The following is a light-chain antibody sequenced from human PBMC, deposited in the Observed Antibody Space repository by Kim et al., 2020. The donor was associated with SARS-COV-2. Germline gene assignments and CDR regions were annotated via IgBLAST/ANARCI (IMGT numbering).Light chain of an antibody. J-gene: IGKJ4*01. CDR2: DAS. CDR1: RSVSTF. Sequence: EIVLTQSPATLSLSPGERATLSCRASRSVSTFLAWYQQKPGQAPRLLIYDASKRATGIPPRFSGSGSGTDFTLTISSLEPDDFAVYYCHHRSDWALTFGGGTKVEI. CDR3: HHRSDWALT. V-gene: IGKV3-11*01.